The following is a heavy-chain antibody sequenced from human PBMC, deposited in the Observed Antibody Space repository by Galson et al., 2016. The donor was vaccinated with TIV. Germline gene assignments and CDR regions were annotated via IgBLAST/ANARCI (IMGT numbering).Heavy chain of an antibody. CDR1: GGSFMNYA. CDR2: IIPIFGTG. Sequence: QSGAEVKQPGASVKVSCKASGGSFMNYAVSWVRQAPGQGLEWMGRIIPIFGTGNYAQKFQGRVTITADIFASTAYMELSSLTSDDTAVYYCAGPPTFGNVYHYYMDVWGKGTAVTVSS. CDR3: AGPPTFGNVYHYYMDV. V-gene: IGHV1-69*06. J-gene: IGHJ6*03. D-gene: IGHD1-14*01.